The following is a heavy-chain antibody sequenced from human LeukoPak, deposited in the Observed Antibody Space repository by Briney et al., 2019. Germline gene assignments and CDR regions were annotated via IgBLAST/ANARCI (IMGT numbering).Heavy chain of an antibody. J-gene: IGHJ4*02. Sequence: GGSLRLSCAASGFTSSFYAMSWVRQTPGKGLEWVSSISSSSSYIYYADSVKGRFTISRDNAKNSLYLQMNSLRAEDTAVYYCARPQGGWGVAGRMDYWGQGALVTVSS. CDR1: GFTSSFYA. CDR3: ARPQGGWGVAGRMDY. CDR2: ISSSSSYI. V-gene: IGHV3-21*01. D-gene: IGHD6-19*01.